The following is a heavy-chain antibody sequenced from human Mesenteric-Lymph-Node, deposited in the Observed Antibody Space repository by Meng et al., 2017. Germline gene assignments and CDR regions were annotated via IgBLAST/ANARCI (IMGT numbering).Heavy chain of an antibody. Sequence: GSVPGLVKPSVPLSLTCTVSGGSLDNIDYVWDWIRQPPGKGLEWIGSVRYSGTAYYNPSLTSRVTISVDTSKNQFSLNLSSLTAADTAVYYCARHVYGDSYGFWGQGTLVTVSS. J-gene: IGHJ4*02. CDR3: ARHVYGDSYGF. V-gene: IGHV4-39*01. D-gene: IGHD4-17*01. CDR1: GGSLDNIDYV. CDR2: VRYSGTA.